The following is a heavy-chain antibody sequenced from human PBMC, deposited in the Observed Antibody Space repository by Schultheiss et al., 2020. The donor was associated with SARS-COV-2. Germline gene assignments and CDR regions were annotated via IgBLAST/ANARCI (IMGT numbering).Heavy chain of an antibody. V-gene: IGHV4-31*03. J-gene: IGHJ6*02. D-gene: IGHD4-17*01. CDR2: INHSGST. Sequence: SQTLSLTCTVSGDSISSGGYYWSWIRQHPGKGLEWIGEINHSGSTNYNPSLKSRVTISVDTSKNQFSLQLTSVTAADTAVYYCASSVTSGPWYYYYYGMDVWGQGTTVTVSS. CDR3: ASSVTSGPWYYYYYGMDV. CDR1: GDSISSGGYY.